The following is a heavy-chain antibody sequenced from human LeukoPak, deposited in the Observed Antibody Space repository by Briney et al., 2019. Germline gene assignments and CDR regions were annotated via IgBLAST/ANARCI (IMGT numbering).Heavy chain of an antibody. CDR2: IIPIFGTA. D-gene: IGHD6-13*01. CDR1: GYTFTGYY. Sequence: GASVKVSCKASGYTFTGYYLYWVRQAPGQGLEWMGGIIPIFGTANYAQKFQGRVTITADKSTSTAYMELSSLRSEDTAVYYCARDEMRQQLVNTPRWQPLDYWGQGTLVTVSS. CDR3: ARDEMRQQLVNTPRWQPLDY. V-gene: IGHV1-69*06. J-gene: IGHJ4*02.